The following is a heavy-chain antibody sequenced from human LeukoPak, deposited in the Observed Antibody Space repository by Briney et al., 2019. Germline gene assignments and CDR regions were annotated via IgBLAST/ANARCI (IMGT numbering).Heavy chain of an antibody. CDR1: GLTFSSYS. V-gene: IGHV3-21*04. CDR2: ISSSSSYI. D-gene: IGHD3-10*02. CDR3: ARDLHYYVAMDV. Sequence: PGGSLRLSCAASGLTFSSYSMNCVRQAPGKGLEWVSSISSSSSYIYSADAVKGRFTIPRDNAKNSLYLQMNSLRAEDTALYYCARDLHYYVAMDVWGQGTTVTVSS. J-gene: IGHJ6*02.